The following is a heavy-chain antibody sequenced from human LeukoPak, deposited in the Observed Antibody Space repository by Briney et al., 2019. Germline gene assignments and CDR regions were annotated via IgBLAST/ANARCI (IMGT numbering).Heavy chain of an antibody. CDR3: AYLSDYYYYYMDV. CDR2: IYSGGST. J-gene: IGHJ6*03. D-gene: IGHD3-16*02. Sequence: GGSLRLSCAASGFTVSSNYMSWVRQAPGKGLEWVSVIYSGGSTYYADSVKGRFTISRDNSKNTLYLQMNSLRAEDTAVYYCAYLSDYYYYYMDVWGKGTTVTVSS. CDR1: GFTVSSNY. V-gene: IGHV3-53*01.